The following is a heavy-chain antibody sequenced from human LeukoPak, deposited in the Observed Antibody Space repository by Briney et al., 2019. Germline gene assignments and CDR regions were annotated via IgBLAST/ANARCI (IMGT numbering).Heavy chain of an antibody. D-gene: IGHD2-8*01. J-gene: IGHJ4*02. CDR3: ARGPYDVLMVYAFDY. V-gene: IGHV1-69*05. CDR1: GGTFSSYA. CDR2: IIPIFGTA. Sequence: SVKVSCKASGGTFSSYAISWVRQAPGQGLEWMGGIIPIFGTANYAQKFQGRATITTDESTSTAYMELSSLRSEDAAVYYCARGPYDVLMVYAFDYWGQGTLVTVSS.